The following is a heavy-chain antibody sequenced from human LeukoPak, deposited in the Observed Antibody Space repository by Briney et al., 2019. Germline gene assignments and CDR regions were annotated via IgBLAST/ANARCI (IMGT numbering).Heavy chain of an antibody. V-gene: IGHV3-49*03. CDR3: SRDWIGSTTVN. CDR2: IRGKAYGGTT. D-gene: IGHD1-26*01. J-gene: IGHJ4*02. Sequence: GGSLRLSCTASGFTGSGFSFGDYPMSWFRQAPGKGLEWVAFIRGKAYGGTTEYAASVKGRFTISRDDSKSIAYLQMNSLKSEDTAVYFCSRDWIGSTTVNWGQGTLVAVSA. CDR1: GFTGSGFSFGDYP.